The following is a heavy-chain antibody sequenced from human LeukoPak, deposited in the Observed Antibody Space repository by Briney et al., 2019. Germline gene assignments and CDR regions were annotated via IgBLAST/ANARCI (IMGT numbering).Heavy chain of an antibody. CDR3: AFAAWGSLLQYAFDI. J-gene: IGHJ3*02. V-gene: IGHV1-18*01. CDR2: ISAYNGNT. CDR1: GYTFTSYG. D-gene: IGHD6-13*01. Sequence: GASVKVSCKASGYTFTSYGISWVRQAPGQGLEWMGWISAYNGNTNYAQKLQGRVTMTTDTSTSTAYMELRSLRSDDTAVYYCAFAAWGSLLQYAFDIWGQGTMVTVSS.